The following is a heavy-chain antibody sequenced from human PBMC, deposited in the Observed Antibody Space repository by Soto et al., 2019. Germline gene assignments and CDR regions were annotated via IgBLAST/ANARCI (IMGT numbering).Heavy chain of an antibody. V-gene: IGHV4-39*01. CDR3: ARLNGYCVSTNCHGYYGMDV. CDR1: GGSVRSNSYS. Sequence: PSDTLSLTCTASGGSVRSNSYSWGWIRQSPGKGLEWIGTIYSSENTYYNPSLLGRVTISVDTSKNEFSLGLSAVTAADTAVYYCARLNGYCVSTNCHGYYGMDVWGQGTTVT. D-gene: IGHD2-2*03. J-gene: IGHJ6*02. CDR2: IYSSENT.